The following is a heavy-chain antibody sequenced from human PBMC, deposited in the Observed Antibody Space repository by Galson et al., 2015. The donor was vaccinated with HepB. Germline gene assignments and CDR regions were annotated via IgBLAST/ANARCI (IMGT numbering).Heavy chain of an antibody. Sequence: SLRLSCAASGFSFGDYAMSWFRQAPGKGLEWVGFIRSKAYGGTTEYATSVKGRFTISRDDSKSIAYLQMKSLKTEDTAVYHCTRATTYMGLGFDYRGQGILVTVSS. V-gene: IGHV3-49*03. CDR3: TRATTYMGLGFDY. J-gene: IGHJ4*02. D-gene: IGHD1-1*01. CDR2: IRSKAYGGTT. CDR1: GFSFGDYA.